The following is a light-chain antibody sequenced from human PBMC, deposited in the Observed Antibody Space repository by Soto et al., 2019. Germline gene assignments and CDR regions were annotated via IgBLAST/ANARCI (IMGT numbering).Light chain of an antibody. J-gene: IGKJ1*01. CDR1: QSVSSSY. Sequence: EIVLTQSPGTLSLSPGDRATLSCRASQSVSSSYLAWYQQKPGKATGLLIYGASSRATGIPDRFSGSGSGTDFTLTISRLEPEDFAVYYCQQYGSSPWTFGQGTKVEVK. CDR3: QQYGSSPWT. V-gene: IGKV3-20*01. CDR2: GAS.